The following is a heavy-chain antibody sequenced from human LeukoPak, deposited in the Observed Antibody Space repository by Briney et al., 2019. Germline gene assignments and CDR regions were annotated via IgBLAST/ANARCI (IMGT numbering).Heavy chain of an antibody. CDR3: ARDRYGAVAFEY. V-gene: IGHV7-4-1*02. Sequence: GASVKVSCKASGYTFINYGISWVRQAPGQGLEWMGWINGNTGNPTYVQGFTGRFVFSLDSSASTAYLQISSLKAEDTAVYYCARDRYGAVAFEYWGQGTLVTVSS. D-gene: IGHD6-19*01. CDR2: INGNTGNP. J-gene: IGHJ4*02. CDR1: GYTFINYG.